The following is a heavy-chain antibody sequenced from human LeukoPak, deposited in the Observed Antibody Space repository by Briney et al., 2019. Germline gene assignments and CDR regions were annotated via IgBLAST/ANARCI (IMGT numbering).Heavy chain of an antibody. CDR2: ISAYNGNT. J-gene: IGHJ4*02. Sequence: ASVKVSCKASGYTFTSYGISWVRQAPGQGLEWMGWISAYNGNTNYAQKLQGRVTMTTDTSTSTAYMELRSLRSDDTAVYYRARDSQHVAYSGSPDYWGQGTLVTVSS. CDR3: ARDSQHVAYSGSPDY. CDR1: GYTFTSYG. V-gene: IGHV1-18*01. D-gene: IGHD1-26*01.